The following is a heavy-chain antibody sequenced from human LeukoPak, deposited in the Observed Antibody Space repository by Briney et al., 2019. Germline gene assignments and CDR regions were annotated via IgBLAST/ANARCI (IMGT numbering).Heavy chain of an antibody. CDR3: ARGPGPIAGAKNPFDI. V-gene: IGHV3-30*01. D-gene: IGHD1-26*01. CDR2: TSYDGSNK. Sequence: PGGSLRLSCAASGFTFSAYAMHWVRQAPGKGLEWVAVTSYDGSNKYYADSVKGRFSISGDKSKDTLYLQMNSLRPEDTAVYYCARGPGPIAGAKNPFDIWGQGTMVTVSS. CDR1: GFTFSAYA. J-gene: IGHJ3*02.